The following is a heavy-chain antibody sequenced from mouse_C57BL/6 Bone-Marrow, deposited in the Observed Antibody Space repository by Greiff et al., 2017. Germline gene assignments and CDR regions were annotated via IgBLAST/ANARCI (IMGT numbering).Heavy chain of an antibody. CDR1: GFTFSSYG. Sequence: EVKLVESGGDLVKPGGSLKLSCAASGFTFSSYGMSWVRQTPDKRLEWVATISSGGSYTYYPDSVKGRFTISRDNAKNTLYLQMSSLKSEDTARYYCARESNLHYYGSSFFAYWGQGTLVTVSA. CDR2: ISSGGSYT. D-gene: IGHD1-1*01. V-gene: IGHV5-6*01. J-gene: IGHJ3*01. CDR3: ARESNLHYYGSSFFAY.